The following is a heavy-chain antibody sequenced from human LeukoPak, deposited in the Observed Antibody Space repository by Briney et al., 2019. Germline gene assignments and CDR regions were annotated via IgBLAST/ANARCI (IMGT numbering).Heavy chain of an antibody. CDR1: GYTFTGYY. D-gene: IGHD3-10*01. Sequence: GASVKVSCKASGYTFTGYYMHWVRQAPGQGLEWMGWINPNSGGTNYAQKFQGRVTMTRDTSISTAYMELSRLRSDDTAVYYCARAQLWFGELDDAFDIWGQGTMVTVSS. V-gene: IGHV1-2*02. J-gene: IGHJ3*02. CDR3: ARAQLWFGELDDAFDI. CDR2: INPNSGGT.